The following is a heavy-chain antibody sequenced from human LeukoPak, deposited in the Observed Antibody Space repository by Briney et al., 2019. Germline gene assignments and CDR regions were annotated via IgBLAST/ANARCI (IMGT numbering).Heavy chain of an antibody. CDR2: ISGSGGST. Sequence: GGSLRLSCAASGFTFSSYAMSWVRQAPGKGLEWVSAISGSGGSTYYADSVKGRFTISRDNSKNTLYLQMNSLRDDDTAGYYCAKSAGKTMTKSTFDYWGQGTLVTVSS. CDR3: AKSAGKTMTKSTFDY. J-gene: IGHJ4*02. CDR1: GFTFSSYA. D-gene: IGHD4-11*01. V-gene: IGHV3-23*01.